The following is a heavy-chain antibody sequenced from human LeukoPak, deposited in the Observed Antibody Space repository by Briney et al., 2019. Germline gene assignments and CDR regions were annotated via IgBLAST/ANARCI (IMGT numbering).Heavy chain of an antibody. CDR1: GFTFRHYA. Sequence: PERSLRLSCAASGFTFRHYAVHWVRQAPGRGLEWVAVLSFDGAHKYYAESVKGRFTISKDNSKNTLYLQMNSLRAEDTAVYYCARDGGITMIMRFDPWGQGTLVTVSS. V-gene: IGHV3-30*04. CDR3: ARDGGITMIMRFDP. D-gene: IGHD3-22*01. CDR2: LSFDGAHK. J-gene: IGHJ5*02.